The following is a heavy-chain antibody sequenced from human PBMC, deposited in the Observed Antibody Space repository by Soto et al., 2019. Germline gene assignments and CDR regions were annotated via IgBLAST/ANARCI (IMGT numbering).Heavy chain of an antibody. Sequence: QVQLVESGGGVVQPGRSLRLSCAASGFTFSSYGMHWVRQAPGKGLEWVAVISYDGSNKYYADSVKGRFTISRDNSKNTLYLQMNSLRAEDTAVYYCAKVGGVGYCSSTSCYTSGYYYSMDVWGQGTTVTVSS. J-gene: IGHJ6*02. CDR2: ISYDGSNK. CDR1: GFTFSSYG. D-gene: IGHD2-2*02. V-gene: IGHV3-30*18. CDR3: AKVGGVGYCSSTSCYTSGYYYSMDV.